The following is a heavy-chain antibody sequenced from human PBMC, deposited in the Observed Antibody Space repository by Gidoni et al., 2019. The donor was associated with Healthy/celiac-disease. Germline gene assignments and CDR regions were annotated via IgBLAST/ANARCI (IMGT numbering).Heavy chain of an antibody. V-gene: IGHV3-30*18. J-gene: IGHJ6*02. Sequence: QVQLVESGGGVVQPGRSLRLSCAASGFTLSSYGMHWVRQAPGKGLEWVAVISYDGSNKYYADSVKGRFTISRDNSKNTLYLQMNSLRAEDTAVYYCAKVHPSAYEPHGMDVWGQGTTVTVSS. CDR2: ISYDGSNK. CDR3: AKVHPSAYEPHGMDV. D-gene: IGHD2-21*01. CDR1: GFTLSSYG.